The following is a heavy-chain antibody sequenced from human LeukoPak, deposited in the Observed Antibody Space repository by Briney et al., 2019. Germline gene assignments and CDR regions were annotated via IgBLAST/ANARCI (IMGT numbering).Heavy chain of an antibody. CDR3: AKDPNGDYIGAFDA. CDR1: GLIFSNYA. CDR2: ITGNSGTT. Sequence: GGSLRLSCAVSGLIFSNYAMTWVRQAPGKGLEWVSSITGNSGTTKYADSVKGRFTMSRDNSRNTLYLQMDSLRAEDTAVYYCAKDPNGDYIGAFDAWGPGTMVIVSS. V-gene: IGHV3-23*01. J-gene: IGHJ3*01. D-gene: IGHD2-8*01.